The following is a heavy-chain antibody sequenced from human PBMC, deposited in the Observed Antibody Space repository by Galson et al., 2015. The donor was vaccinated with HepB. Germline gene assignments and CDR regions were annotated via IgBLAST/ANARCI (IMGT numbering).Heavy chain of an antibody. CDR1: GFTFSDFA. J-gene: IGHJ6*04. V-gene: IGHV3-23*01. CDR2: VSGSGGST. CDR3: ANKDV. Sequence: SLRLSCAASGFTFSDFAMNWVRQAPGKGLEWVAGVSGSGGSTYYADSVRGRFTIYRDNSKSANTLYLQMKSLRAENTAVYYCANKDVWGKGTTVTVSS.